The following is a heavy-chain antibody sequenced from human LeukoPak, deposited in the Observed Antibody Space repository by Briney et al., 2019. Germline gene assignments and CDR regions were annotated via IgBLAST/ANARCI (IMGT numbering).Heavy chain of an antibody. V-gene: IGHV4-38-2*01. CDR2: IYHSGST. J-gene: IGHJ3*02. CDR3: ASGYCTNGVCYEHAFDI. D-gene: IGHD2-8*01. CDR1: GYSISSGYY. Sequence: SETLSLTCAVSGYSISSGYYWGWIRQPPGKGLEWIGIIYHSGSTYYNPSLKSRVTISVDTSKNQFSLKLSSVTAADTAVYYCASGYCTNGVCYEHAFDIWGQGTMVTVSS.